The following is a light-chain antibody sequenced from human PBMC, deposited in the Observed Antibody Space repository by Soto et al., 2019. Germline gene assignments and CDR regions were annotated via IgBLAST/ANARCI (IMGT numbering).Light chain of an antibody. CDR3: QQYDNWLLT. CDR2: GAS. CDR1: PSVTNY. V-gene: IGKV3-15*01. J-gene: IGKJ4*01. Sequence: EIVLTQSPATLSLSPEERATLSCRASPSVTNYLAWYQQKPGQAPRFLIYGASTRATGIPARFSGSGSGTEFTLTISSLQSEDFAVYYCQQYDNWLLTFGGVTKVDI.